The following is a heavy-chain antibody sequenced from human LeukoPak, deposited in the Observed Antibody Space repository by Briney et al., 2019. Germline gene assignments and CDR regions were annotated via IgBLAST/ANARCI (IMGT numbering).Heavy chain of an antibody. CDR1: GFTFTTYE. V-gene: IGHV3-48*03. D-gene: IGHD6-19*01. J-gene: IGHJ4*02. CDR3: ARGHYTSDWYYFDY. CDR2: ISSSGSII. Sequence: PGGSLRLSCAASGFTFTTYEMNWVRQAPGKGLEWVSSISSSGSIIYYADSVQGRFTISRDNAKNSLYLQMNSLRAEDTAVYYCARGHYTSDWYYFDYWGQGTLVTVSS.